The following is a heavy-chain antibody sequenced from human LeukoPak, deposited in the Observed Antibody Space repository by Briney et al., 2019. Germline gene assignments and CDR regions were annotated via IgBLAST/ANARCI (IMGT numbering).Heavy chain of an antibody. CDR2: ISYDGSKK. J-gene: IGHJ3*02. Sequence: GGSLRLSCAASGFTFSSYAMHWVRQAPGKGLEWLAVISYDGSKKYYADSVKGRFTISRDNSKNTLYPQMNSLRAEDTAVYYCARGYGSGSPRDAFDIWGQGTMVTVSS. CDR3: ARGYGSGSPRDAFDI. CDR1: GFTFSSYA. V-gene: IGHV3-30-3*01. D-gene: IGHD3-10*01.